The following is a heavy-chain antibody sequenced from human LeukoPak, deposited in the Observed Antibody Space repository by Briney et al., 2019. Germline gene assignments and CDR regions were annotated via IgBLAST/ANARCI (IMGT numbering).Heavy chain of an antibody. J-gene: IGHJ4*02. CDR2: ISLTGLT. CDR1: GGSISNTNW. D-gene: IGHD2-8*01. V-gene: IGHV4-4*02. Sequence: SGTLSLTRGVSGGSISNTNWWSWVRQPPGQGLEWIGEISLTGLTHYNPSLESRVTVSLDKSKNQLSLNLTSVTAADTAVYYCSRENGAFSPFGYWGQGTLVTVLS. CDR3: SRENGAFSPFGY.